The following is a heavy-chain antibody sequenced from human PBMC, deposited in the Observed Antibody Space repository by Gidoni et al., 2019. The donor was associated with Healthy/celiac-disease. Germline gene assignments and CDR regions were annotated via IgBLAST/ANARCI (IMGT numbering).Heavy chain of an antibody. CDR3: ARDWDTRGAFDI. CDR1: GFTFSSDA. CDR2: ISSDGSNK. D-gene: IGHD1-26*01. J-gene: IGHJ3*02. Sequence: QVQLVESGGGGVQPGRSLRLSCAASGFTFSSDAMHWVRQAPGKGLEWVAVISSDGSNKYYAVSVKGRFTISRDNSKNTLYLQMNSLRAEDTAVYYCARDWDTRGAFDIWGQGTMVTVSS. V-gene: IGHV3-30-3*01.